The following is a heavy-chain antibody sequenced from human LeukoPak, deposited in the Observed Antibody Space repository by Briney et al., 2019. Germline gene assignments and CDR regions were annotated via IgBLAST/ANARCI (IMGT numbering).Heavy chain of an antibody. D-gene: IGHD5-18*01. J-gene: IGHJ6*02. CDR2: IYHSGST. V-gene: IGHV4-30-2*01. CDR1: GGSISSGGYS. Sequence: PSETLSLTCAVSGGSISSGGYSWSWIRQPPGKGLEWIGYIYHSGSTYYNPSLKSRVTISVDRSKNQFSLKLSSVTAADTAVYYCARARVRGYSYGLPLLYGMDVWGQGTTVTVSS. CDR3: ARARVRGYSYGLPLLYGMDV.